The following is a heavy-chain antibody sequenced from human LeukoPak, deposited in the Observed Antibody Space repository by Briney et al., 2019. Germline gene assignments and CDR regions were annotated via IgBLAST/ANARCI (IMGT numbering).Heavy chain of an antibody. CDR2: ISYDGSNK. J-gene: IGHJ5*02. Sequence: GRSLRLSCAASGFTFSSYAMNWVRQAPGKGLEWVAVISYDGSNKYYADSVKGRFTISRDNSKNTLYLQMNSLRAEDTAVYYCARDVDDSSGLPGWFDLWGQGTLVTVSS. V-gene: IGHV3-30-3*01. CDR3: ARDVDDSSGLPGWFDL. CDR1: GFTFSSYA. D-gene: IGHD3-22*01.